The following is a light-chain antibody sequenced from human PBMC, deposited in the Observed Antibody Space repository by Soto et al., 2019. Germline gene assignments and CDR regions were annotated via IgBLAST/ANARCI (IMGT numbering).Light chain of an antibody. CDR1: QSINIW. Sequence: IQMTQSPSTLSASVGDRVTITCRASQSINIWLAWYQQKPGKAPKLLIYDASSLQSGVPSRFRGSTSGTEFTLTISSLQPDDFATYYCQQYNSYSRSFGGGTK. J-gene: IGKJ4*01. CDR3: QQYNSYSRS. V-gene: IGKV1-5*01. CDR2: DAS.